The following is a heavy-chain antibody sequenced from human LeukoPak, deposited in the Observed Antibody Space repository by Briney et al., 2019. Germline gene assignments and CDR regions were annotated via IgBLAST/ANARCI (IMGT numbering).Heavy chain of an antibody. CDR1: GFTFSSYS. CDR2: LYSGGTT. D-gene: IGHD6-13*01. J-gene: IGHJ4*02. Sequence: GGSLRLSCAASGFTFSSYSMNWVRQAPGKGLEWVSVLYSGGTTYYADSVKGRFTISRDNSKNTLYLQMNSLRAEDTAVYYCASDIEAGGYFDHWGQGTLVTVSS. V-gene: IGHV3-53*01. CDR3: ASDIEAGGYFDH.